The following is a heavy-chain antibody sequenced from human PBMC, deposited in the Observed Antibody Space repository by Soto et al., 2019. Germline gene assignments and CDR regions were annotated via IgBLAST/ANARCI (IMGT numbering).Heavy chain of an antibody. D-gene: IGHD2-15*01. CDR2: ISSSSTTK. V-gene: IGHV3-48*01. CDR1: GFTFSSYS. CDR3: ARDGCSGSNCLNWFDP. J-gene: IGHJ5*02. Sequence: EVQLVESGGGLVQPGGSLRISCAASGFTFSSYSMNWVRQAPGKGLEWVSYISSSSTTKYYADSVKGRFTISRDNAKNSLYLQMNSLRAEDKAVYYCARDGCSGSNCLNWFDPWGQGTLVTVSS.